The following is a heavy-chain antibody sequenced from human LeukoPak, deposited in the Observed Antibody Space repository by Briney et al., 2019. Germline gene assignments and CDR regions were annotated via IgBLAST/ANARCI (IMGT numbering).Heavy chain of an antibody. CDR2: IGYSGTT. V-gene: IGHV4-61*03. CDR1: GASVSSDGFW. CDR3: ARIGGVFHH. Sequence: SETLSLTCAVSGASVSSDGFWWNWVRQPPGKGLEWIGQIGYSGTTNYKPSLKSRLTISTDASNNHFSPRLTSVTPADTAVYYCARIGGVFHHWGQGTLVTVSS. D-gene: IGHD3-10*01. J-gene: IGHJ1*01.